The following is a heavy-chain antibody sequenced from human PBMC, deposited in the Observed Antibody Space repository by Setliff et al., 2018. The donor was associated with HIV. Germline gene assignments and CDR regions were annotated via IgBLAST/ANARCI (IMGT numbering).Heavy chain of an antibody. Sequence: PGGSLRLSCAVSGFTFSSYWMSWVHQAPGKGLEWVANIKQDGSEKYYVDSVKGRFTISRDNAENSLYLQMNSLRAEDTAVYYCARVEYVNYILDAFDIWGQGTMVTVSS. CDR2: IKQDGSEK. CDR3: ARVEYVNYILDAFDI. D-gene: IGHD4-4*01. V-gene: IGHV3-7*01. J-gene: IGHJ3*02. CDR1: GFTFSSYW.